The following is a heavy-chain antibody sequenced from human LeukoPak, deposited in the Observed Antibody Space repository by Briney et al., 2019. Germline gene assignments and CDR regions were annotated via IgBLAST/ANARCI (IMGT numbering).Heavy chain of an antibody. CDR3: ASDRLRFFDWCY. CDR1: GGSIISSGYY. CDR2: VHYSGST. V-gene: IGHV4-39*01. D-gene: IGHD3-9*01. J-gene: IGHJ4*02. Sequence: SETLSLTCTVSGGSIISSGYYWGWIRQPPGKGLEWIGSVHYSGSTYRNPSLKSRVTISVDTSKNQFSLKLSSVTAADTAVYYCASDRLRFFDWCYWGQGTLVTVSS.